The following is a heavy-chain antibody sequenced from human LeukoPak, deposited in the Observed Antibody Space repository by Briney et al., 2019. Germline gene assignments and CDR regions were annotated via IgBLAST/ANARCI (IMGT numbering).Heavy chain of an antibody. D-gene: IGHD3-3*01. V-gene: IGHV6-1*01. CDR3: ARTFLLRFLEWLPRADYYYMDV. CDR2: TYYRSKWYN. Sequence: SQTLSLTCAISGDSVSSNSAAWNWIRQSPSRGLEWLGRTYYRSKWYNDYAVSVKSRITINPDTSKNQFSLQLNSVTPEDTAVYYCARTFLLRFLEWLPRADYYYMDVWGKGTTVTVSS. CDR1: GDSVSSNSAA. J-gene: IGHJ6*03.